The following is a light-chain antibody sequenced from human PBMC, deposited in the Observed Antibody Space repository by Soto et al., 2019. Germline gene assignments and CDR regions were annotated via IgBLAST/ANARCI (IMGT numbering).Light chain of an antibody. J-gene: IGLJ2*01. V-gene: IGLV2-14*03. CDR2: DVN. Sequence: QSVLTQPASVSGSPGQSITISCTGASSDVGGYNYVSWYQHHPGKAPKLMIYDVNNRPSGVSNRFSGSKSGNTASLTISGLQAEDETTYYCSSYSSTSTLVVFGGGTKL. CDR3: SSYSSTSTLVV. CDR1: SSDVGGYNY.